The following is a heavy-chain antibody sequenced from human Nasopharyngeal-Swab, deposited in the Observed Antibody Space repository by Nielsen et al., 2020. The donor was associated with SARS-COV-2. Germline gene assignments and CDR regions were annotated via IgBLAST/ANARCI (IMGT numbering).Heavy chain of an antibody. CDR2: VSHDGSNK. J-gene: IGHJ1*01. Sequence: WIRQSPGRGLEWVAIVSHDGSNKYYAVSVKGRFTIPRDNSKNTLYLQVNSLRTKNTAVYYCAKDVGIIVIPAAISSECFHHWGQGTLVTVSS. CDR3: AKDVGIIVIPAAISSECFHH. V-gene: IGHV3-30*18. D-gene: IGHD2-2*03.